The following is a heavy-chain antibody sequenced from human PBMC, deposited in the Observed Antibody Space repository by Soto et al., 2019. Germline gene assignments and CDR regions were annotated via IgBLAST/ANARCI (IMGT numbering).Heavy chain of an antibody. V-gene: IGHV3-23*01. Sequence: EVQLLESGGGLVQPGGSLRLSCAASGFTFSNYAVTWVRQAPGKGLEWVSTISGSGGSTYYADSVKGRFTISRDNSQNTRYRQMNSLRAEDTAVYYCAKDQGSSWYEIDYWGQGTLVTVSS. J-gene: IGHJ4*02. D-gene: IGHD6-13*01. CDR2: ISGSGGST. CDR1: GFTFSNYA. CDR3: AKDQGSSWYEIDY.